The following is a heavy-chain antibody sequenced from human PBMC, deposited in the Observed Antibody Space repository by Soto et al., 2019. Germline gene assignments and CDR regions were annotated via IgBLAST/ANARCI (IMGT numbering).Heavy chain of an antibody. CDR3: ARDGAHDYGDSHWYFDL. CDR1: GFTFSSYS. Sequence: GGSLRLSCAASGFTFSSYSMNWVRQAPGKGLEWVSSISSSSSYIYYADSVKGRFTISRDNAKNSLYLQMNSLRAEDTAVYYCARDGAHDYGDSHWYFDLWGRGTLVTVSS. V-gene: IGHV3-21*01. D-gene: IGHD4-17*01. CDR2: ISSSSSYI. J-gene: IGHJ2*01.